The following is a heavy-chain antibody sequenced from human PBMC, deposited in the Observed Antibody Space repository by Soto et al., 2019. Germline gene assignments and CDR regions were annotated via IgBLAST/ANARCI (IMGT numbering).Heavy chain of an antibody. V-gene: IGHV4-34*01. CDR3: ARLPIMVRGNWFDP. Sequence: SETLSLTCAVYGGSFSGYYWSWIRQPPGKGLEWIGEINHSGSTNCNPSLKSRVTISVDTSKNQFSLKLSSVTAADTAVYYCARLPIMVRGNWFDPWAQGTLVT. CDR2: INHSGST. J-gene: IGHJ5*02. CDR1: GGSFSGYY. D-gene: IGHD3-10*01.